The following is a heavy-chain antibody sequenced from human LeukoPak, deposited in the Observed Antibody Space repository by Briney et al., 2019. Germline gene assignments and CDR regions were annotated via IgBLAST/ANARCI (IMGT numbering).Heavy chain of an antibody. CDR3: ARGPKYQPPYYYYYMDV. CDR1: GGSFSGYY. Sequence: SETLSLTCAVYGGSFSGYYWSWIRQPPGKGLEWIGEINHSGSTNYNPSLKSRVTISVDTSKNQFSLKQSSVTAADTAVYYCARGPKYQPPYYYYYMDVWGKGTTVTVSS. J-gene: IGHJ6*03. D-gene: IGHD2-2*01. V-gene: IGHV4-34*01. CDR2: INHSGST.